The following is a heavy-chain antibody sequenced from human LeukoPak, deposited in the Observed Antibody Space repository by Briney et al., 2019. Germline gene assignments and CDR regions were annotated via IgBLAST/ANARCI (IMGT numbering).Heavy chain of an antibody. V-gene: IGHV3-30*04. CDR2: ISYDGSNK. CDR3: AREPVTDDILTGPYFDY. D-gene: IGHD3-9*01. J-gene: IGHJ4*02. Sequence: GRSLRLSCAASGFTFSSYAMHWVRQAPGKGLEWVAVISYDGSNKYYADSVKGRFTISRDNSKNTLYLQMNGLRAEDTAVYYCAREPVTDDILTGPYFDYWGQGTLVTVSS. CDR1: GFTFSSYA.